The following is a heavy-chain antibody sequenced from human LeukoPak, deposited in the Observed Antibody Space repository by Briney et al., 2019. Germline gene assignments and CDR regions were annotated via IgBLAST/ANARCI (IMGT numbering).Heavy chain of an antibody. CDR3: AKDRKGDYFVDWYFDL. V-gene: IGHV3-23*01. Sequence: PGGPLRLSCAASGFTFSSYAMSWVRQAPGKGVEWVSAISGSGGSTYYADPVKGRFTISRDNSKNTLYLQMNSLRAEDTAVYYCAKDRKGDYFVDWYFDLWGRGTLVTVSS. CDR1: GFTFSSYA. D-gene: IGHD4-17*01. CDR2: ISGSGGST. J-gene: IGHJ2*01.